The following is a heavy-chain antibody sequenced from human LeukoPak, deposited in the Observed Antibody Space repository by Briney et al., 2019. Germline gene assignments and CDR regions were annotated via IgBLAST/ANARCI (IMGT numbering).Heavy chain of an antibody. J-gene: IGHJ4*02. CDR1: GFTFSSYA. CDR3: ANMHSSGWYPLDY. D-gene: IGHD6-19*01. Sequence: GGSLRLSCAASGFTFSSYAMSWVRQAPGKGLEWVSAISGSGGSTYYADSVKGRFTISRDNSKNTLYLQMNSLRAEDMAVYYCANMHSSGWYPLDYWGQGTLVTVSS. V-gene: IGHV3-23*01. CDR2: ISGSGGST.